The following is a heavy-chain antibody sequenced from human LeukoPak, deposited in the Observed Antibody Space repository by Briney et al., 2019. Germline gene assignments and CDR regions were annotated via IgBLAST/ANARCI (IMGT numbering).Heavy chain of an antibody. CDR1: GYTFSGYY. V-gene: IGHV1-2*02. Sequence: GASVKVSCKASGYTFSGYYMHWVRQAPGQGLEWMGWINPNSGGTYYAQKFQGRVTMTEDTSTDTAYMDLSSLRSEDTAVYYCATGATGFDYWGQGTLVTVSS. CDR2: INPNSGGT. J-gene: IGHJ4*02. CDR3: ATGATGFDY.